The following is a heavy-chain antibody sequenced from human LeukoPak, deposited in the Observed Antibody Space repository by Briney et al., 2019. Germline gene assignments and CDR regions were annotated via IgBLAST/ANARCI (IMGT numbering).Heavy chain of an antibody. Sequence: SETLSPTCTVSGGSISSYYWSWIRQPAGKGLEWIGRIYTSGSTNYNPSLKSRVTMSVDTSKNQFSLKLSSVTAADTAVYYCARLVTYYYDSSGNIRENWFDPWGQGTLVTVSS. V-gene: IGHV4-4*07. CDR3: ARLVTYYYDSSGNIRENWFDP. J-gene: IGHJ5*02. CDR2: IYTSGST. CDR1: GGSISSYY. D-gene: IGHD3-22*01.